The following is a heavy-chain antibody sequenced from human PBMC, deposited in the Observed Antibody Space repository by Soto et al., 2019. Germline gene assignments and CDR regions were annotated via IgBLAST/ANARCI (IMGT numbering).Heavy chain of an antibody. Sequence: PGDSQKISRKASAYSFTSYWISSERQMHGKGLEWMGRLDPSDSYTKYSPSFQGHGSIRADKSLSTSYLQWSSLKASDTAMYYCARQKTKVTTTGLNYYYGIDVWGQGTTVTVSS. J-gene: IGHJ6*01. CDR1: AYSFTSYW. V-gene: IGHV5-10-1*01. CDR3: ARQKTKVTTTGLNYYYGIDV. D-gene: IGHD4-17*01. CDR2: LDPSDSYT.